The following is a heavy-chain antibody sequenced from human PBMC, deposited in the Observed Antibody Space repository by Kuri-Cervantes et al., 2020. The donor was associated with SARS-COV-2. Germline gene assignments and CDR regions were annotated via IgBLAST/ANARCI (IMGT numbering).Heavy chain of an antibody. V-gene: IGHV3-30*02. Sequence: GESLKISCAASGFTFSSYGMHWARRAPGKGLEWVAFIRYDGSNKYYADSVKGRFTISRDNSKNTLYLQMNSLRAEDTAVYYCANSLLLSLDYWGQGTLVTSPQ. CDR2: IRYDGSNK. D-gene: IGHD1-26*01. CDR3: ANSLLLSLDY. J-gene: IGHJ4*02. CDR1: GFTFSSYG.